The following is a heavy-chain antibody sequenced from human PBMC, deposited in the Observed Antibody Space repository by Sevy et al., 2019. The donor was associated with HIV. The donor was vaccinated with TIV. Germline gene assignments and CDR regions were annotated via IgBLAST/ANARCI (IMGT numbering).Heavy chain of an antibody. Sequence: GGSLRLSCVVSGFDIRSNYMSWVRQAPGKGLEWVSHIYAGGTPYYADSVKGRVTFSRDDSKNTVSLQMRSLRVEDSAVYYCASEYCSRGSCFFDYWGQGIQVTVSS. J-gene: IGHJ4*02. CDR1: GFDIRSNY. V-gene: IGHV3-53*01. CDR3: ASEYCSRGSCFFDY. CDR2: IYAGGTP. D-gene: IGHD2-15*01.